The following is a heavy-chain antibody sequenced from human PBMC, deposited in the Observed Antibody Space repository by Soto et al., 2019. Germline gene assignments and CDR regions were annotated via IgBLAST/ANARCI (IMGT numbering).Heavy chain of an antibody. V-gene: IGHV4-4*09. J-gene: IGHJ4*02. CDR3: ARHHSRTLAALEILVAV. CDR2: TFSRGSA. Sequence: PSANLPVTCTVSGQSIGNSHWSWIRQPPGKGLEWIGLTFSRGSATYNPSLKSRVTISVDTSKNQLSLKLTSVTAADTAVYFCARHHSRTLAALEILVAVWGKGTLVTVSS. D-gene: IGHD6-25*01. CDR1: GQSIGNSH.